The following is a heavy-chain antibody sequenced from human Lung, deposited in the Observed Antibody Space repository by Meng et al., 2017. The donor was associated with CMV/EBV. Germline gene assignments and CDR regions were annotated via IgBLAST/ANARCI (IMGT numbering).Heavy chain of an antibody. D-gene: IGHD2-15*01. CDR1: GGSISTYY. CDR3: ARFDMDVEGYYGMDV. J-gene: IGHJ6*02. V-gene: IGHV4-59*01. CDR2: ISNSGST. Sequence: LXXTVSGGSISTYYWNWLRQLPGKGLEWIGYISNSGSTDYNPSLKSRVTISVDTSKNQFSLKLTSVTAADTAVYYCARFDMDVEGYYGMDVWGQGTXVXVSS.